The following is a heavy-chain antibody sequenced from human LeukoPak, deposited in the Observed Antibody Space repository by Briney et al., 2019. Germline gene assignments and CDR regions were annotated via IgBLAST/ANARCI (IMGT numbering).Heavy chain of an antibody. CDR2: IYYSGST. J-gene: IGHJ4*02. CDR3: ARSSSSSWSNLFDY. CDR1: GGSISSYY. Sequence: SETLSLTCTVSGGSISSYYWSWIRQPPGKGLEWIGYIYYSGSTNYNPPLKSRVTISVDTSKNQFSLKLSSVTAADTAVYYCARSSSSSWSNLFDYWGQGTLVTVSS. D-gene: IGHD6-13*01. V-gene: IGHV4-59*01.